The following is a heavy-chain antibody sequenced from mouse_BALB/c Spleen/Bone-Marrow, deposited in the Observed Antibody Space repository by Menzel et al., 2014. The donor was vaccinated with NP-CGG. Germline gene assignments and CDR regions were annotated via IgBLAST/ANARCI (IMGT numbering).Heavy chain of an antibody. J-gene: IGHJ3*01. V-gene: IGHV1-54*01. CDR2: INPGSGGT. CDR3: ARGDYRYDGFAY. Sequence: QVQLKQSGAELVRPGTSVKVSCKASGYAFTNYLIEWVMQRPGQGLEWIGVINPGSGGTNYNEKFKGKATLTADKSSSTAYMQLSSLTSDDSAVYFCARGDYRYDGFAYWGQGTLVTVSA. CDR1: GYAFTNYL. D-gene: IGHD2-14*01.